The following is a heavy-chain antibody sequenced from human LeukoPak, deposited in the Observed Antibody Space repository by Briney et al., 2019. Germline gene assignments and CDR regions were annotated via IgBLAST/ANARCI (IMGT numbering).Heavy chain of an antibody. CDR2: IHTSGST. J-gene: IGHJ4*02. Sequence: PSETLSLTCNVSGVSISSYYWSWIRQPAGKGLEWIGRIHTSGSTNYNPSLKSRVTMSVDTSKNQFFLKLSSVTAADTAVYYCARDQYYYDSSGYLTFDYWGQGTLVTVSS. V-gene: IGHV4-4*07. D-gene: IGHD3-22*01. CDR3: ARDQYYYDSSGYLTFDY. CDR1: GVSISSYY.